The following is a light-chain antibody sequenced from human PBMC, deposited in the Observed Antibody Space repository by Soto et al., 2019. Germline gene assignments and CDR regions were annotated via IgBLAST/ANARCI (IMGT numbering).Light chain of an antibody. Sequence: AIRMTQSPSSVSASTGDRVTITCRASQGISSYLAWYQHKPGKAPKLLISAASTLQSGVPSRFSGSGSGTDFTLTINCLQSEDFATYYCQQYYSYPLTFAGGTKVEIK. CDR3: QQYYSYPLT. J-gene: IGKJ4*01. V-gene: IGKV1-8*01. CDR2: AAS. CDR1: QGISSY.